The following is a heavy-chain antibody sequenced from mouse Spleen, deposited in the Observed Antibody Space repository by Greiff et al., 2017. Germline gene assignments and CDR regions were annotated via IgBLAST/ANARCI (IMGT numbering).Heavy chain of an antibody. V-gene: IGHV5-16*01. CDR1: GFTFSDYY. D-gene: IGHD2-1*01. CDR2: INYDGSST. J-gene: IGHJ3*01. Sequence: EVQRVESEGGLVQPGSSMKLSCTASGFTFSDYYMAWVRQVPEKGLEWVANINYDGSSTYYLDSLKSRFIISRDNAKNILYLQMSSLKSEDTATYYCARVGYGNYGFAYWGQGTLVTVSA. CDR3: ARVGYGNYGFAY.